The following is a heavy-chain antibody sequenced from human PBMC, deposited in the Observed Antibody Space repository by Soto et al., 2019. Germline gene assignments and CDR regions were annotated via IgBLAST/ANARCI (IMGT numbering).Heavy chain of an antibody. CDR1: KNSCTSYG. Sequence: PXESLKGSCKGSKNSCTSYGVGLVLQMRGKGLEWMGIIYPCYYDTRYSPSFQGQVTISADKSISTAYLQWSSLKASDTAMYYCARGDVDTAMAPAFDIWGQRTMVTVSS. J-gene: IGHJ3*02. D-gene: IGHD5-18*01. CDR3: ARGDVDTAMAPAFDI. V-gene: IGHV5-51*01. CDR2: IYPCYYDT.